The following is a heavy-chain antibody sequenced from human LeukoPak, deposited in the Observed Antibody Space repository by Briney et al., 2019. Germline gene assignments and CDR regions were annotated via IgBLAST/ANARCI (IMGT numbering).Heavy chain of an antibody. CDR3: ARGLKGVDTAMAHFDS. Sequence: AEPLSLTCAVYGRSFSGYYWSWIRQPSRKGLEWIGEINHSGSTNNNPSLKSRVTISVDTSKNQFSLKLSSVTAADPAVYYCARGLKGVDTAMAHFDSWGQGTLVTVSS. J-gene: IGHJ4*02. V-gene: IGHV4-34*01. CDR1: GRSFSGYY. D-gene: IGHD5-18*01. CDR2: INHSGST.